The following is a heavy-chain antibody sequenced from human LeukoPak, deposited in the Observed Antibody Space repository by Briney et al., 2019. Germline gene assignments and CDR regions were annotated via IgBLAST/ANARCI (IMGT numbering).Heavy chain of an antibody. D-gene: IGHD5-24*01. CDR3: ESRSRGDAYNYFDH. CDR1: GFTFSSYE. CDR2: ISYSSNDI. V-gene: IGHV3-48*03. J-gene: IGHJ4*02. Sequence: PGRSLRLSCAASGFTFSSYEMNWVRQAPGKGLEWVSHISYSSNDIYYADSVKGRFTISRDNARNSLYLQMNSLRAEDTAVYYCESRSRGDAYNYFDHWGQGTLVTVSS.